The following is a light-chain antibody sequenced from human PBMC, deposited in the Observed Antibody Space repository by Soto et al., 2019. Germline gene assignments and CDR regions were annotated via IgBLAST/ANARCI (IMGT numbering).Light chain of an antibody. Sequence: EIVLTQSPGTLSLSPGERATLSCRASQSVSSSYLAWYQQKPGQAPRLLIYGASNRATGIPDRFSGSGSGTDFTLTISRLEPEDFAVYYCQQYGSSQSTFGQGTKLEIK. CDR3: QQYGSSQST. CDR1: QSVSSSY. V-gene: IGKV3-20*01. J-gene: IGKJ2*01. CDR2: GAS.